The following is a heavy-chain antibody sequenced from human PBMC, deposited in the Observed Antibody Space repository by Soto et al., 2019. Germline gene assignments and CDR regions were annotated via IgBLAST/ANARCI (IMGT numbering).Heavy chain of an antibody. V-gene: IGHV3-23*01. D-gene: IGHD3-10*01. Sequence: GGSLRLSCAASGFTFNTYAMSWVRQAPGKGLECVSAISASGGSTIYADSVRGRVTISRDNSKNTMSLQMNSLRAEDTAVYYCASPPAWQLVEGYYFYFDSWGQGIQVTVSS. CDR2: ISASGGST. J-gene: IGHJ4*02. CDR1: GFTFNTYA. CDR3: ASPPAWQLVEGYYFYFDS.